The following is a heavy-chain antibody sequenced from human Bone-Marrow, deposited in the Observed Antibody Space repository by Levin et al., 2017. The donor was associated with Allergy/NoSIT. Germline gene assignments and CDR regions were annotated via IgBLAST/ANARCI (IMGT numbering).Heavy chain of an antibody. D-gene: IGHD3-22*01. V-gene: IGHV3-33*01. Sequence: GESLKISCAASGFTFSNYGIHWVRQAPGKGLEWVTFIWSDGSNKYYADSVKGRFTISRDNSKNTLYLQMNSLRAEDTAMYYCAREYYYDSSGYHYEVRAFDIWGQGTLVTVSS. CDR3: AREYYYDSSGYHYEVRAFDI. CDR2: IWSDGSNK. J-gene: IGHJ3*02. CDR1: GFTFSNYG.